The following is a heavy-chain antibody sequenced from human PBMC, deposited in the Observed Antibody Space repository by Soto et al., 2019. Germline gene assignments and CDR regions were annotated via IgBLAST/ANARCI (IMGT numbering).Heavy chain of an antibody. D-gene: IGHD2-21*02. J-gene: IGHJ4*02. V-gene: IGHV1-18*01. CDR2: INTYNGNT. CDR3: ARSIVVVTALDY. Sequence: QVQLVQSGAEVKKPGASVQVSCKASGYTFTNYGINWVRQAPGQGLEWMGWINTYNGNTNFAQKFQGRVTITRDTSASTAYMELSSLRSEDTAVYYCARSIVVVTALDYWGQGTLVTVSS. CDR1: GYTFTNYG.